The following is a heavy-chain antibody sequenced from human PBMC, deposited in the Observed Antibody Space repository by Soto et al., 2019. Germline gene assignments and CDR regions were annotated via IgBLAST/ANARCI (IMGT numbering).Heavy chain of an antibody. Sequence: QVQLVQSGAEVKKPGSSVKVSCKASGGTFSSYAISWVRQAPGQGLEWMGGIIPIFGTANYAQKFQGRVTITADESTSAAYMELSSLRSEDTAVYYCARGNRYCISTSCPNNYWGQGTLVTVSS. D-gene: IGHD2-2*01. CDR3: ARGNRYCISTSCPNNY. CDR2: IIPIFGTA. V-gene: IGHV1-69*12. CDR1: GGTFSSYA. J-gene: IGHJ4*02.